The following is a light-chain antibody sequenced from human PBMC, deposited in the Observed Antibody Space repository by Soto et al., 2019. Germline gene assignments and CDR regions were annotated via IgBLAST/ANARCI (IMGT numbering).Light chain of an antibody. Sequence: QSALTQPASVSGSPGQSITISCTGTSSDVAAYNSVSWYQQHPGEVPKLMIYEVIKRPSGISDRFSGSKSGNTASLTISGLQAEDEADYYCSAYTHSNTVIFGGGTKLTVL. CDR3: SAYTHSNTVI. V-gene: IGLV2-14*03. CDR1: SSDVAAYNS. CDR2: EVI. J-gene: IGLJ2*01.